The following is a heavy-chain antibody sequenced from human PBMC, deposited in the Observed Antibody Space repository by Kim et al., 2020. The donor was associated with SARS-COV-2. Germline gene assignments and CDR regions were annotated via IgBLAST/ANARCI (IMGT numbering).Heavy chain of an antibody. D-gene: IGHD3-10*01. V-gene: IGHV4-39*01. CDR2: IYYSGTT. Sequence: SETLSLTCIVSGGSISSSGYYWGWIRQPPEKGLEWIGSIYYSGTTYYNPSLKSRVTISVDTSKNQFSLKLSAVTAADTAVYYCATFYGLGKITDCGGQGTLVAASS. J-gene: IGHJ4*01. CDR1: GGSISSSGYY. CDR3: ATFYGLGKITDC.